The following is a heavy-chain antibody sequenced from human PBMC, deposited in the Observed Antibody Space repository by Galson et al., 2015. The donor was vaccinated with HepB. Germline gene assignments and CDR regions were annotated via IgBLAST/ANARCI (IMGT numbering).Heavy chain of an antibody. CDR3: AIGHSVNFDF. CDR1: GGSISSYY. J-gene: IGHJ4*02. Sequence: SETLSLTCTISGGSISSYYWSWIRQSVGKGLEWIGRMYISGTTNYNPSLKSRITMSLDAPKKEFSLKMTSVTAADTAVYYCAIGHSVNFDFWGQGTLVTVSS. V-gene: IGHV4-4*07. CDR2: MYISGTT.